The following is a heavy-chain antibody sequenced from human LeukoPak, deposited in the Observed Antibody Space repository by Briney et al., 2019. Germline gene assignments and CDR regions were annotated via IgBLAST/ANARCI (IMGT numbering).Heavy chain of an antibody. CDR2: ISGSGGST. CDR3: RGSGDYYDSSGYSY. CDR1: GFTFSSYG. Sequence: GGFLRLSCAASGFTFSSYGMSWVRQAPGKGLEWVSAISGSGGSTYYADSVKGRFTISRDNSKNTLYLQMNSLRAEDTAVYYCRGSGDYYDSSGYSYWGQGTLVTVSS. D-gene: IGHD3-22*01. J-gene: IGHJ4*02. V-gene: IGHV3-23*01.